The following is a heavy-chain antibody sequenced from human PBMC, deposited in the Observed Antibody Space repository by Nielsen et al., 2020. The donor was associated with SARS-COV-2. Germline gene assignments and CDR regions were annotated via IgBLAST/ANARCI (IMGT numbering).Heavy chain of an antibody. Sequence: GGSLRLSCAASGFTFSSYSMNWVRQAPGKGLEWVSYISSSSSTIYYADSVKGRFTISRDNAKNSLYLQMNSLRAEDTAVYYCARDPGYSSGWLDYWGQGTLVTVSS. CDR1: GFTFSSYS. CDR2: ISSSSSTI. J-gene: IGHJ4*02. D-gene: IGHD6-19*01. CDR3: ARDPGYSSGWLDY. V-gene: IGHV3-48*01.